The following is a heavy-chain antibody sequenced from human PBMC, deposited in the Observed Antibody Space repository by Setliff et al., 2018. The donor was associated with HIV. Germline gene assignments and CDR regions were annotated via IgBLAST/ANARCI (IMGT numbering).Heavy chain of an antibody. V-gene: IGHV3-21*01. CDR1: GFIFRNYN. J-gene: IGHJ4*02. Sequence: GGSLRLSCADSGFIFRNYNMNWVRQAPGKGLEWVSSLRSDGCYIYYADSVRGRFTISRDDAKNSLYLQMYSLRAEDTAIYYCARDRASSAYYSHFDYWGQGSVVTDSS. CDR3: ARDRASSAYYSHFDY. D-gene: IGHD3-22*01. CDR2: LRSDGCYI.